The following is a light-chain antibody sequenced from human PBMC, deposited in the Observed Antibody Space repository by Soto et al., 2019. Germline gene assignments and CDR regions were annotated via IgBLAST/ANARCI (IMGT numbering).Light chain of an antibody. CDR1: QSVSSN. CDR2: GAS. Sequence: EIVMTQSPATLSVSPGERVILSCRASQSVSSNLAWYQQKPGQAPRLLIYGASTRAPGFPARFSGSGSGTDFTLTISSLQSEDFAVYYCQQYDNWPWTFGQGTKVDIK. V-gene: IGKV3-15*01. J-gene: IGKJ1*01. CDR3: QQYDNWPWT.